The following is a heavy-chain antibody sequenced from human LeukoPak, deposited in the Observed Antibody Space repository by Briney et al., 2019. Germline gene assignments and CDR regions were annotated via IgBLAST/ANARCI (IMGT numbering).Heavy chain of an antibody. V-gene: IGHV1-46*01. J-gene: IGHJ4*02. CDR2: INPSGGST. D-gene: IGHD6-6*01. Sequence: ASVKVSCKASGYTFTSYYIHWVRQAPGQGLEWMGIINPSGGSTSYAQKFQGRVTMTRDTSTSTVYMELSSLRSEDTAVYYCASEDPRVAALYYFDYWGQGTLVTVSS. CDR3: ASEDPRVAALYYFDY. CDR1: GYTFTSYY.